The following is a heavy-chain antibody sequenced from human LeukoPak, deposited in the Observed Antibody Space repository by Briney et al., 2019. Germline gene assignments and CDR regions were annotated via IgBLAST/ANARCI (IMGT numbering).Heavy chain of an antibody. Sequence: ASVKVSCKASGYTFIGHYMHWVRQAPGKGLEWMGGFDPEDGETIYAQKFQGRVTMTEDTSTDTAYMELSSLRSEDTAVYYCATVNRVYYYMDVWGKGTTVTVSS. V-gene: IGHV1-24*01. J-gene: IGHJ6*03. CDR3: ATVNRVYYYMDV. CDR2: FDPEDGET. D-gene: IGHD2/OR15-2a*01. CDR1: GYTFIGHY.